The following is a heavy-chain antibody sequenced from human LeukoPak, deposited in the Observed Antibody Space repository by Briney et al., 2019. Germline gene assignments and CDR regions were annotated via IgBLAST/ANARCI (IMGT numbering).Heavy chain of an antibody. CDR3: ARTRFGYDNWYYYDSSGYQVNWFDP. CDR2: ICYSGST. D-gene: IGHD3-22*01. CDR1: GVSISSGDYY. J-gene: IGHJ5*02. Sequence: SETLSLTCTVSGVSISSGDYYWSWIRQPPGRGLEWIGYICYSGSTSYNPSLKSRVTIPVDTSKNQFSLKLSSVTAADTAVYYCARTRFGYDNWYYYDSSGYQVNWFDPWGQGTLVTVSS. V-gene: IGHV4-30-4*01.